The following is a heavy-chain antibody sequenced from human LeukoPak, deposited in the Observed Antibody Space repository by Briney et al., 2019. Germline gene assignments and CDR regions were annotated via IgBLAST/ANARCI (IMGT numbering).Heavy chain of an antibody. Sequence: SVKVSSRASGGTFISYAISWVRQAPGQGGEWMGGIIPIFGTANYSQKFQGRVTIITDESTSTAYMELSSLRSEDMAVYYCARDGPEYSSSVDSGRYYYYMDVWGKGTTVTVSS. CDR3: ARDGPEYSSSVDSGRYYYYMDV. D-gene: IGHD6-6*01. J-gene: IGHJ6*03. CDR2: IIPIFGTA. CDR1: GGTFISYA. V-gene: IGHV1-69*05.